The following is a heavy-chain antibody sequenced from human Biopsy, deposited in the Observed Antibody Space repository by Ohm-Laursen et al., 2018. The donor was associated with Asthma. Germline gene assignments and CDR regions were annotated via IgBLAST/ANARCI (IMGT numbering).Heavy chain of an antibody. Sequence: SLRLSCAASGFDLRDYTMSWVRQAPGKGLEWVASISSLSRYIYHATSLRGRFTISRDNAKRSLYLQMDSLRGDDTAVYYCSRDFTIGSGSPFHFWGRGTPVTVSS. CDR3: SRDFTIGSGSPFHF. CDR1: GFDLRDYT. V-gene: IGHV3-21*01. J-gene: IGHJ4*02. D-gene: IGHD3-10*01. CDR2: ISSLSRYI.